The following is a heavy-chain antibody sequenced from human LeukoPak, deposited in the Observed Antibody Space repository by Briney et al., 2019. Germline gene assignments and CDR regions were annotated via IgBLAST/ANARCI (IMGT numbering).Heavy chain of an antibody. CDR2: ISYDGSNK. D-gene: IGHD3-10*01. CDR3: ARVLGPAGKQKKSPSGAFDI. V-gene: IGHV3-30-3*01. J-gene: IGHJ3*02. CDR1: GFTFSSYA. Sequence: GRSLRLSCAASGFTFSSYAMHWVRQAPGKGLEWVAVISYDGSNKYYADSVKGRFTISRDSSKNTLYLQMNSLRAEDTAVYYCARVLGPAGKQKKSPSGAFDIWGQGTMVTVSS.